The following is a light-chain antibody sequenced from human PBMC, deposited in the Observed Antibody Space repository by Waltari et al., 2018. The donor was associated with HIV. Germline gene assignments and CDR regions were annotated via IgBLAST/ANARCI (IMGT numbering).Light chain of an antibody. J-gene: IGKJ2*01. Sequence: DIVMAQSPDSLAVSLGERATINCKSSQSVLYSSNNKNYLAWYQQKPGQPPKLLIYWASTRHSGVPYRFSGSGSGTDFTLTISILQAEDVAVYYCQQYVGTPYTFGQGTKLEIK. V-gene: IGKV4-1*01. CDR3: QQYVGTPYT. CDR1: QSVLYSSNNKNY. CDR2: WAS.